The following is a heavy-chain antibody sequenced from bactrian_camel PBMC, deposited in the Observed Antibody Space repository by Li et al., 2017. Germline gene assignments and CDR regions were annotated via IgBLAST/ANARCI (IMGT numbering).Heavy chain of an antibody. V-gene: IGHV3S53*01. Sequence: HVQLVESGGDSVQAGGTLRLSCTASGETRNMYCMGWFRQAPGGKREGVATIHNDGTTKYADFVKGRFTISKGDAKNAQYLQMNSLKPEDTAMYYCAIGTARNVGARPGPFGYWDKGTQVTVS. D-gene: IGHD3*01. CDR3: AIGTARNVGARPGPFGY. CDR1: GETRNMYC. J-gene: IGHJ6*01. CDR2: IHNDGTT.